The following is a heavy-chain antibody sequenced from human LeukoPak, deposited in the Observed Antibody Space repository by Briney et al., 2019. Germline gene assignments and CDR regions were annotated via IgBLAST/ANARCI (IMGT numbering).Heavy chain of an antibody. V-gene: IGHV1-2*02. CDR2: INPNSGGT. CDR3: ARGGVVVVPAAIRRSNWFDP. J-gene: IGHJ5*02. CDR1: GYTFTSYG. D-gene: IGHD2-2*02. Sequence: ASVKVSCKASGYTFTSYGISWVRQAPGQGLEWMGWINPNSGGTNYAQKFQGRVTMTRDTSISTAYMELSRLRSDDTAVYYCARGGVVVVPAAIRRSNWFDPWGQGTLVTVSS.